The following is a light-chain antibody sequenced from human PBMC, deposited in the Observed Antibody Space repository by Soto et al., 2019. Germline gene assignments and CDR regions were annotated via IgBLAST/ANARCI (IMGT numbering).Light chain of an antibody. CDR2: DAS. V-gene: IGKV1-5*01. CDR1: QTISGW. Sequence: IQMTQSPSTLSASVGDTVTITFRASQTISGWLAWYQQRPGKAPNLLIFDASTLESGVPSRFSGSGSGTEFTLTISSLQPDDFATYYCQQYNTYSSLTFGGGTKVDIK. J-gene: IGKJ4*01. CDR3: QQYNTYSSLT.